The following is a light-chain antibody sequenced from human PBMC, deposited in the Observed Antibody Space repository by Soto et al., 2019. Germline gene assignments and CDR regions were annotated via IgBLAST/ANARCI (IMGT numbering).Light chain of an antibody. J-gene: IGKJ2*01. CDR3: QHFNTYPYT. V-gene: IGKV1-13*02. CDR2: DAS. CDR1: QGISSA. Sequence: AIQLTQSPSSLSASVGDRVTITCRASQGISSALAWYQQKPGKAPKLLIYDASSLESGVPSRFSGSGSETDFTLTIISLQPEDFATYHRQHFNTYPYTFGQGTKLEIK.